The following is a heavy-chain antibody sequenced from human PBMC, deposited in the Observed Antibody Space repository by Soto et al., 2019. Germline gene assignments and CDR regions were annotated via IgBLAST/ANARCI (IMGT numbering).Heavy chain of an antibody. D-gene: IGHD6-6*01. Sequence: QVQLQESGPGLVKPSQTLSLTCTVSGGSISSGGFYWSWIRQHPGKGLEWIGYIFHTGSTYYNPSLKSRVTISVATSKNQFSLRLSSVTAADTAVYYCASVHMYSTSSIWFDPWGQGTLVTVSS. CDR2: IFHTGST. CDR1: GGSISSGGFY. J-gene: IGHJ5*02. CDR3: ASVHMYSTSSIWFDP. V-gene: IGHV4-31*03.